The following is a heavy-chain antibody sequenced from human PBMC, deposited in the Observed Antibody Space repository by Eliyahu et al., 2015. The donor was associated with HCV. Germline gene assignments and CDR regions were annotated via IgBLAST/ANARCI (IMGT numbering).Heavy chain of an antibody. J-gene: IGHJ3*02. V-gene: IGHV4-4*02. CDR1: GGSISSSNW. CDR3: ARAPWGSGTGFVGQDAFDI. CDR2: IYHSGGT. Sequence: QVQLQESGPGLVKPSGTLSLTCAVSGGSISSSNWWSWVRQPPGKGLEGVGGIYHSGGTNYNPSLKSRVTISVDKSKNQFSLKLSSVTAADTAVYYCARAPWGSGTGFVGQDAFDIWGQGTMVTVSS. D-gene: IGHD3-16*01.